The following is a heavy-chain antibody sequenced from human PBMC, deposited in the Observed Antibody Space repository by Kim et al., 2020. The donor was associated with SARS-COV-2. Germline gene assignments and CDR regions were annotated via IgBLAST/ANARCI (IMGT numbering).Heavy chain of an antibody. Sequence: SYTNYADSVKGRFTISRDNAKNSLYLQMNSLRAEDTAVYYCARGQWLTDEWGQGTLVTVSS. CDR2: SYT. CDR3: ARGQWLTDE. J-gene: IGHJ4*02. D-gene: IGHD6-19*01. V-gene: IGHV3-11*06.